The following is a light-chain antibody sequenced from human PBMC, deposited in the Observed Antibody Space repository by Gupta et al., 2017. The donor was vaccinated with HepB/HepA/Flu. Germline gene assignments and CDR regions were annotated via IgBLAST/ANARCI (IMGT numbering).Light chain of an antibody. CDR3: QAWDSSTALV. CDR1: KLGDKY. CDR2: QDS. Sequence: YHLTQPPSVSLSPGQTASITCSGDKLGDKYACWYQQKPGQSPVLVIYQDSKRPSGIPERFSGSNSGNTATLTISGTQAMDEADYYCQAWDSSTALVFGGGTKLTVL. J-gene: IGLJ2*01. V-gene: IGLV3-1*01.